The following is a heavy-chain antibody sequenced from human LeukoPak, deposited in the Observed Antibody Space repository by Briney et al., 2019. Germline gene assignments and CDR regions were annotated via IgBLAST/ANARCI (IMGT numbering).Heavy chain of an antibody. CDR3: AKAPVSGSRSPLDS. V-gene: IGHV3-30*18. CDR2: ISYAGNDK. CDR1: GLTFFSYG. Sequence: PGWSLSLSCAASGLTFFSYGMHWLGPAPGRGREGVAVISYAGNDKYHADPVKGRFTLSRYNSKKTMYLEMNAGMSEDTAVYYCAKAPVSGSRSPLDSWGRGTLVTVSS. J-gene: IGHJ5*02. D-gene: IGHD1-26*01.